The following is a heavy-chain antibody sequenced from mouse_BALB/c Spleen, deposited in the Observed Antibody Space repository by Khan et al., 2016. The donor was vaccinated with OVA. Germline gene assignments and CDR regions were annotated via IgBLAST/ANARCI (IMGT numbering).Heavy chain of an antibody. V-gene: IGHV1-77*01. D-gene: IGHD2-14*01. CDR1: GYKFTDYI. CDR2: IFPGSGTP. CDR3: ARGGYSVFAY. Sequence: QVQLQQSGPELVKPGASLKVSCKASGYKFTDYIIGWVKQSTRQGLERIGDIFPGSGTPYYNEKFKDKATLTADKSSNTAYMQLSSLTSEDSAVXFCARGGYSVFAYWGQGTLVTVSA. J-gene: IGHJ3*01.